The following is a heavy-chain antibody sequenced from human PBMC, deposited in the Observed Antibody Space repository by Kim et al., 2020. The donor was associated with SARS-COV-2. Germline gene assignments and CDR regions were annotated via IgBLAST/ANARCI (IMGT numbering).Heavy chain of an antibody. CDR1: GFTFSGYG. Sequence: GGSLRLSCAASGFTFSGYGMHWVRQAPGKGLEWVAVIWYDGSNKYYADSVKGRFTISRDNSKNTLYLQMNSLRAEDTAVYYCARGSPPTYYYYGMDVWGQGTTVTVSS. J-gene: IGHJ6*02. V-gene: IGHV3-33*08. CDR2: IWYDGSNK. CDR3: ARGSPPTYYYYGMDV.